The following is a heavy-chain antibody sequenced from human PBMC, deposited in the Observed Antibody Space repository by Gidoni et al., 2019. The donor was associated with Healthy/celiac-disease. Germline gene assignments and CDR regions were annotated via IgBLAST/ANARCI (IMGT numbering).Heavy chain of an antibody. CDR1: VFPSSSYA. J-gene: IGHJ4*02. V-gene: IGHV3-30-3*01. Sequence: HVQLVESGGGVVQPARSLRLSFAASVFPSSSYAMHWVRQAPGKGLEWVAVISYDGSNKYYADSVKGRFTISRDNSKNTLYLQMNSLRAEDTAVYYCARPYGYSSGVADSYWGQGTLVTVSS. D-gene: IGHD6-19*01. CDR2: ISYDGSNK. CDR3: ARPYGYSSGVADSY.